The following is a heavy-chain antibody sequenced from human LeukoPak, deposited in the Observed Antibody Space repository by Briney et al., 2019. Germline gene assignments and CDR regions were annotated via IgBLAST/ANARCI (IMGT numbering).Heavy chain of an antibody. CDR3: VREFPNWFDP. CDR2: IYYSGST. CDR1: GGSISSYY. J-gene: IGHJ5*02. V-gene: IGHV4-59*01. Sequence: SETLSLTCTVSGGSISSYYWSWIRQPPGKGLEWIGYIYYSGSTNYNPSLKSRVTISVDTSKNQFSLKLSSVTAADTAVYYCVREFPNWFDPWGQGTLVTVSS.